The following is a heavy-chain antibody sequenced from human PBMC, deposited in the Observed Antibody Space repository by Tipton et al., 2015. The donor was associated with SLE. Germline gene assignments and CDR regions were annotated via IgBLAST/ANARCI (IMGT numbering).Heavy chain of an antibody. CDR1: GFIFDDYG. V-gene: IGHV3-20*04. CDR3: ASEIVVTRHGAFDI. Sequence: SLRLSCAASGFIFDDYGLNWVRQAPGKGLEWVSGINWNGGITSYADSVKGRFTISRDNAKNSLFLQMNSLRAEDTALYYCASEIVVTRHGAFDIWGQGTMVTVSS. D-gene: IGHD3-22*01. J-gene: IGHJ3*02. CDR2: INWNGGIT.